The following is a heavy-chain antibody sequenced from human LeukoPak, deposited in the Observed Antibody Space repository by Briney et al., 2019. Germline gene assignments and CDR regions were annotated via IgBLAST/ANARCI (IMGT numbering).Heavy chain of an antibody. J-gene: IGHJ4*02. CDR3: ARDLLYSGYETGY. CDR2: IWYDGSNK. CDR1: GFTFSSYG. V-gene: IGHV3-33*01. D-gene: IGHD5-12*01. Sequence: GRSLRLSCAASGFTFSSYGMHWVRQAPGKGQEWVAVIWYDGSNKYYADSVKGRFTISRDNSKNTLYLQMNSLRAEDTAVYYCARDLLYSGYETGYWGQGTLVTVSS.